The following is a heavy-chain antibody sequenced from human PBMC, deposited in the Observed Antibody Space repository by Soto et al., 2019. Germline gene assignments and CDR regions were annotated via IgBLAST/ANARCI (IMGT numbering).Heavy chain of an antibody. Sequence: ASVKVSCKASGYTFTSYGISWVRQAPGRGLEWMGWISAYNGNTNYAQKLQGRVTMTTDTSTSTAYMELRSLRSDDTAVYYCARDSPYYDFWSGYLEGFDYWGQGTLVTVSS. J-gene: IGHJ4*02. CDR2: ISAYNGNT. CDR1: GYTFTSYG. D-gene: IGHD3-3*01. CDR3: ARDSPYYDFWSGYLEGFDY. V-gene: IGHV1-18*01.